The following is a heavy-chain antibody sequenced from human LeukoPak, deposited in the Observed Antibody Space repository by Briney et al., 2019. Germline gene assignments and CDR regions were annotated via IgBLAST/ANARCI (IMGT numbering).Heavy chain of an antibody. J-gene: IGHJ3*02. CDR3: AREQDIVVVPAAMDAFDI. CDR2: IIPIFGTA. CDR1: GGTFISYA. D-gene: IGHD2-2*01. V-gene: IGHV1-69*05. Sequence: GASVKVSCKASGGTFISYAISWVRQAPGQGLEWMGGIIPIFGTANYAQKFQGRVTITTDESTSTAYMELSSLRSEDTAVYYCAREQDIVVVPAAMDAFDIWGQGTMVTVSS.